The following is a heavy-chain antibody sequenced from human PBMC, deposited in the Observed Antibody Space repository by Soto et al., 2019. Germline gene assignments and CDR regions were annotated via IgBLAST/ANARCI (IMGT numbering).Heavy chain of an antibody. D-gene: IGHD6-13*01. V-gene: IGHV3-21*01. CDR3: AKEVRGSWPGTPDY. J-gene: IGHJ4*02. CDR1: GFTFSRYS. CDR2: ISSSSSYI. Sequence: EVQLVESGGGLVKPGGSLRLSCAASGFTFSRYSMNWVRQAPGKGLAWVSSISSSSSYIYYADSVKGRFTISRDNAKNALYLQMNSLRAEDTAVYYCAKEVRGSWPGTPDYWGQGTLVTVSS.